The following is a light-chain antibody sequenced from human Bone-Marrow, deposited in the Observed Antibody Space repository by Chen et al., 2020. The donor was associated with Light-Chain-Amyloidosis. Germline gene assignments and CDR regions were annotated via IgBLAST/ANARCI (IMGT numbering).Light chain of an antibody. Sequence: SYVLTQPSSVSVAPGQTATIACGGNNIGSTSVHWYQQTPGQAPLLVVYDDSDRPSVIPERLSGSNSGHTATLTISRVEAGDEADYYCQVWDRSSDRPVFGGGTKLTVL. CDR3: QVWDRSSDRPV. J-gene: IGLJ3*02. CDR2: DDS. V-gene: IGLV3-21*02. CDR1: NIGSTS.